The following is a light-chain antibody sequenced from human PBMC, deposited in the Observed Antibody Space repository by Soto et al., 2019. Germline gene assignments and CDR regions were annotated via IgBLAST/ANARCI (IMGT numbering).Light chain of an antibody. CDR1: SSNIGAGSD. J-gene: IGLJ2*01. CDR2: DNS. CDR3: QSYDSSLSVV. V-gene: IGLV1-40*01. Sequence: QSVLTQPPSVSGAPGQRVTISCTGSSSNIGAGSDVHWYQQLPGTAPKLLIYDNSHRPSGVPDRFSGSKSGTSASLAITGLQAEDEADYYCQSYDSSLSVVFGGGTKLTVL.